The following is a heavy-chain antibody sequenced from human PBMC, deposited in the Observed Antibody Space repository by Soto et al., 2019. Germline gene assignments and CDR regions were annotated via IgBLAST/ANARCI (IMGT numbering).Heavy chain of an antibody. J-gene: IGHJ4*02. CDR3: AKDRIAVGPGGLGYFDY. CDR2: ISGSGGST. D-gene: IGHD6-19*01. V-gene: IGHV3-23*01. Sequence: GGSLRLSCAASGFTFSSYAMSWVRQAPGKGLEWVSAISGSGGSTYYADSVKGRFTISRDNSKNTLYLQMNSLRAEDTAVYYCAKDRIAVGPGGLGYFDYWGQGTLVTVSS. CDR1: GFTFSSYA.